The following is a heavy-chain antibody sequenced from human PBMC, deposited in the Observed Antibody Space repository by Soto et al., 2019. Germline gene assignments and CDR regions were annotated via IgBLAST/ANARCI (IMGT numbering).Heavy chain of an antibody. CDR3: ARDRPASRIFWSGYYYDY. CDR2: INHSGST. V-gene: IGHV4-34*01. J-gene: IGHJ4*02. D-gene: IGHD3-3*01. CDR1: GGSFSGYY. Sequence: QVQLQQWGAGLLKPSETLSLTCAVYGGSFSGYYWSWIRQPPGKGLEWIGEINHSGSTNYNPSLKSRVTISVDTSKNQFSLKLSSVTAADTAVYYCARDRPASRIFWSGYYYDYWGQGTLVTVSS.